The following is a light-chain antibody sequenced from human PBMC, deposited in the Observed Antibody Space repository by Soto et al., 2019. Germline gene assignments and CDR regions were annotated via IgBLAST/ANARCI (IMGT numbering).Light chain of an antibody. CDR2: KAS. V-gene: IGKV1-5*03. CDR1: QSISSW. CDR3: QQYSYFAT. J-gene: IGKJ1*01. Sequence: DIQMTQSPSTLSASVGDRVTITCRASQSISSWLTWYQQKAGQAPKLLIYKASIVESGVPSRFSGSGSGTEFTLTFSSLQPDDSATSYCQQYSYFATFGQGTRVEVK.